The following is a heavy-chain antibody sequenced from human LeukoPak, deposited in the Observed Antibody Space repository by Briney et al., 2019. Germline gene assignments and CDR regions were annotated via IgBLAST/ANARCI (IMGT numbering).Heavy chain of an antibody. D-gene: IGHD1-1*01. CDR1: GFTFRDYG. CDR2: ISGSRSLI. Sequence: GGSLRLSCEASGFTFRDYGMNWVRQAPGKGLEWISFISGSRSLIYYADSVRGRFTISRDNAKNSLFLQMTSLTTEDTGVFYCARQFRAKYNPLDHWGQGTLVTVPS. J-gene: IGHJ4*02. CDR3: ARQFRAKYNPLDH. V-gene: IGHV3-48*04.